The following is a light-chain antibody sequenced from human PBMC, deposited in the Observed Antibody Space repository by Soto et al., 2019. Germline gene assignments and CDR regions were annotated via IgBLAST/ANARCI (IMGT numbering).Light chain of an antibody. J-gene: IGKJ1*01. Sequence: DMQLSLSLFASSGSLRDGVIITSRASQSISSWLAWYQQIPGKAPKLLIYDASSLESGVPSRFSGSGSGTEFTLTISSLQPDDFATYYCQQYNSYSRTFGQVS. CDR1: QSISSW. CDR3: QQYNSYSRT. V-gene: IGKV1-5*01. CDR2: DAS.